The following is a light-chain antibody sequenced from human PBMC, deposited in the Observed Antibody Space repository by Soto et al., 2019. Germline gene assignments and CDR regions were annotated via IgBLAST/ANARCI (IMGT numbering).Light chain of an antibody. J-gene: IGKJ1*01. CDR2: DAS. CDR1: QSITIW. V-gene: IGKV1-5*01. CDR3: QQYNSYSWT. Sequence: DIQMTQSPSTLSASVGDRVTITCRASQSITIWLAWYQQKPGKAPKLLIFDASSLESGVPSRSSGSGSGTEFTLTISSLQPDDFATYYCQQYNSYSWTFGQGTKVEIK.